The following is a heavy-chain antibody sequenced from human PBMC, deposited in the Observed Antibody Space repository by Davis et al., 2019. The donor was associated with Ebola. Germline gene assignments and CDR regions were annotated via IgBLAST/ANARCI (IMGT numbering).Heavy chain of an antibody. J-gene: IGHJ6*02. CDR1: GYTFTSYG. CDR2: ISAYNGNT. Sequence: ASVKVSCKASGYTFTSYGISWVRQAPGQGLEWMGWISAYNGNTNYAQKLQGRVTMTTDTSTSTAYMELRSLRSDDTAVYYCARASITIFGVYYYYGMDVWGQGTTVTVSS. CDR3: ARASITIFGVYYYYGMDV. V-gene: IGHV1-18*01. D-gene: IGHD3-3*01.